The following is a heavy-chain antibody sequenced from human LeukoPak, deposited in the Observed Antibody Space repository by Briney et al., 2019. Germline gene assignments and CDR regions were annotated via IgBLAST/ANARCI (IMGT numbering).Heavy chain of an antibody. Sequence: GGSLRLSCAASGFTLDDYGMSWVRQVPGKGLEWVSGINWNGGSTGYADSVKGRFTISRDNAKKSLYLQMNSLRAEDTALYYCARVVLSRGERDYWGQGTLVTVSS. CDR3: ARVVLSRGERDY. D-gene: IGHD5-24*01. V-gene: IGHV3-20*04. CDR1: GFTLDDYG. CDR2: INWNGGST. J-gene: IGHJ4*02.